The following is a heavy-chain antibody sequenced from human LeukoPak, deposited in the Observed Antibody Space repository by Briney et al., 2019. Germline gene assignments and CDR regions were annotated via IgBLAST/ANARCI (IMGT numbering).Heavy chain of an antibody. CDR1: GFTFSSYG. CDR2: IWYGGSNK. V-gene: IGHV3-33*06. D-gene: IGHD2-15*01. CDR3: AKDKDTPATAQPQRGYFES. Sequence: GGSLRLSCAASGFTFSSYGMQWVRQAPGKGLEWVAVIWYGGSNKYYADSVKGRFTISRDNSKNTLDLQMNSLRVEDTAVYFCAKDKDTPATAQPQRGYFESWGQGTLVTVSS. J-gene: IGHJ4*02.